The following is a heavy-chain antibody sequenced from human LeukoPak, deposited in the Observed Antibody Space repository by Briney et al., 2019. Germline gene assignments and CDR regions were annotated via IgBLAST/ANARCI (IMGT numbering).Heavy chain of an antibody. CDR3: ARTVIAAAGHYYYYYMDV. CDR2: ISAYNGNT. D-gene: IGHD6-13*01. Sequence: ASVKVSCKASGYTFTSYAISWVRQAPGQGLEWMGWISAYNGNTNYAQKLQGRVTMTTDTSTSTAYMELRSPRSDDTAVYYCARTVIAAAGHYYYYYMDVWGKGTTVTVSS. J-gene: IGHJ6*03. V-gene: IGHV1-18*01. CDR1: GYTFTSYA.